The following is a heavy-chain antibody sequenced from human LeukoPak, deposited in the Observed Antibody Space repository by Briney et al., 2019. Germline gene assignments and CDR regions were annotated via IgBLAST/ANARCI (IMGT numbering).Heavy chain of an antibody. J-gene: IGHJ4*02. CDR1: GFTFSNYE. Sequence: GGSLRLSCAASGFTFSNYEMNWVRQAPGKGLEWVSYISSTGSTIYYADSVKGRFTISRDNSKNTLYLQMNSLRAVDTAVYYCAKDDGWVQYANWGQGTLVTVSS. CDR3: AKDDGWVQYAN. D-gene: IGHD5-24*01. V-gene: IGHV3-48*03. CDR2: ISSTGSTI.